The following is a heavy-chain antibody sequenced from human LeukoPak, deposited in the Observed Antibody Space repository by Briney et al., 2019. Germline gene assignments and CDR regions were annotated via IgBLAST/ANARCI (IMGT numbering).Heavy chain of an antibody. Sequence: GGSLRLSCAASGFTFSSYAMHWVRQAPGKGLEWVAVISYDGSNKYYADSVKGRFTISRDNSKNTLYLQMNSLRAEDTAVYYCARDGRITIFGVGTPYGMDVWGQGTTVTVSS. CDR1: GFTFSSYA. D-gene: IGHD3-3*01. V-gene: IGHV3-30-3*01. J-gene: IGHJ6*02. CDR3: ARDGRITIFGVGTPYGMDV. CDR2: ISYDGSNK.